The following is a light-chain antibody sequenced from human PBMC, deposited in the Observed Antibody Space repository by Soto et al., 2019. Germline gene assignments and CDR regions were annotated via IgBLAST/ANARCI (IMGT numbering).Light chain of an antibody. J-gene: IGKJ5*01. CDR1: QSIKRF. V-gene: IGKV1-39*01. CDR3: QQSYRPPT. Sequence: IQMTQSPSSLSASVGDGVTIICRARQSIKRFLNWYQQKPGKAPKLLIYESSILQRGVPSRFSGNASGTEFALTISSLQPEDFAIYHCQQSYRPPTFGQGTQLEIK. CDR2: ESS.